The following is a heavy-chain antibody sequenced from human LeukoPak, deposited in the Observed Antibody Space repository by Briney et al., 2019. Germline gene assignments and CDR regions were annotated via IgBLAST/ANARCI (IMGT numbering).Heavy chain of an antibody. CDR1: GFTFDDYA. CDR2: ISWNSGSI. Sequence: GGSLRLSCAASGFTFDDYAMHWVRQAPGKGLEWVSGISWNSGSIGYADSVKGRFTISRDNAKNSLYLQMNSLRAEDTALYYCAKGRASALFRHFDYWGQGTLVTVSS. D-gene: IGHD2-21*01. V-gene: IGHV3-9*01. CDR3: AKGRASALFRHFDY. J-gene: IGHJ4*02.